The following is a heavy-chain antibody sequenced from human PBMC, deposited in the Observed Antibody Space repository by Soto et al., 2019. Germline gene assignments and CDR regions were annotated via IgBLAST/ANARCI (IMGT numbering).Heavy chain of an antibody. CDR2: IYHSGST. CDR3: ARNRTGALFDY. J-gene: IGHJ4*02. Sequence: LSLTCAVFGSTISSAYYWGWIRQSPGRGLEWIGSIYHSGSIYHSGSTHYNPSLKSRVTISVDTSKNQFSLRLASVTAADTAVYYCARNRTGALFDYWGQGALVTVSS. V-gene: IGHV4-38-2*02. CDR1: GSTISSAYY. D-gene: IGHD1-1*01.